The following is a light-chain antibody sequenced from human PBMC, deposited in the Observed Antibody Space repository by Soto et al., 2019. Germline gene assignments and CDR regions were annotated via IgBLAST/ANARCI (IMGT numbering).Light chain of an antibody. Sequence: EIVMTQSPATLSVSPGERATLSCRAAQSVGSNLAWYQQKPGQAPRLLIYGASTRATGIPVRFSGSVSGTEFTLTISSLQSEDFVVYYCQQYNDWPYTFGQGTKLEIK. J-gene: IGKJ2*01. CDR1: QSVGSN. CDR2: GAS. CDR3: QQYNDWPYT. V-gene: IGKV3-15*01.